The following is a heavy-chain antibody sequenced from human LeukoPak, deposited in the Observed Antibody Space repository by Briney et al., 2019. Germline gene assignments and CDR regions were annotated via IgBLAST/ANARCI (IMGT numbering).Heavy chain of an antibody. Sequence: SETLSLTCNVSGGAISSGSYYWGWIRQFPGKTLEWIGSIYYTGSTYYNPSLKSRVTISVDTAKSQFSLKLSSLTAADTAVYYCASHLYDFSLYHYYYYMDVWGRGTTVTVSS. V-gene: IGHV4-39*01. CDR1: GGAISSGSYY. CDR3: ASHLYDFSLYHYYYYMDV. D-gene: IGHD3-3*01. CDR2: IYYTGST. J-gene: IGHJ6*03.